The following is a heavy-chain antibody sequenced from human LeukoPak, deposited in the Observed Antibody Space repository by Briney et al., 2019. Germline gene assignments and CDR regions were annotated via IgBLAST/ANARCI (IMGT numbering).Heavy chain of an antibody. D-gene: IGHD3-9*01. J-gene: IGHJ3*02. CDR1: GYTFTGYY. Sequence: ASVKVSCKASGYTFTGYYMHWVRQAPGQGLEWMGWINPNSGGTNYAQKFQGWVTMTRDTSISTAYMELSSLRSEDTAVYYCARELRYFDWPGGGAFDIWGQGTMVTVSS. CDR2: INPNSGGT. V-gene: IGHV1-2*04. CDR3: ARELRYFDWPGGGAFDI.